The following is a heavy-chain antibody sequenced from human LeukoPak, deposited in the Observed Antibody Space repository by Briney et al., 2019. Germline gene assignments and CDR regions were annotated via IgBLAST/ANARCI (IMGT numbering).Heavy chain of an antibody. V-gene: IGHV3-7*01. Sequence: GGSLRLSCAASGFTFSNYWMSWVRQAPGKGLEWVANIKRDEGDTYYLDSVRGRFTISRDNAKNSLYLQLNSLRGGDTAVYYCTRGGGSYSGGKFDYWGQGTLVTVSS. CDR2: IKRDEGDT. CDR3: TRGGGSYSGGKFDY. D-gene: IGHD1-26*01. CDR1: GFTFSNYW. J-gene: IGHJ4*02.